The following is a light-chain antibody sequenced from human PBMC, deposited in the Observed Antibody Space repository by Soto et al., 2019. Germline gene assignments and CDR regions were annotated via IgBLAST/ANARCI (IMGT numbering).Light chain of an antibody. CDR1: QSVSSY. CDR3: QQRKNWPPLT. J-gene: IGKJ4*01. Sequence: EIVLTQSPATLSLSPGERATLSCRASQSVSSYLAWYQQQPGQAPRPPIYEASNRATGIPARFSGSGSGTDFTLTISSLEPEDFAVYYCQQRKNWPPLTFGGGTKVEIK. V-gene: IGKV3-11*01. CDR2: EAS.